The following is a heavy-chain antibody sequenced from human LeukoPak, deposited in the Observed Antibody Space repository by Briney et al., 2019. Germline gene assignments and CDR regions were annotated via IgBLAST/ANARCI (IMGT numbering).Heavy chain of an antibody. CDR3: TKGTPFAY. CDR2: IYGGGRT. J-gene: IGHJ4*02. Sequence: QSGGSLRLSCAASGFTVINNYMSWVRQAPGKGLEWVSLIYGGGRTYYADSVKGRFTISRDDSKNTAYLQMNSLQTEDTAVYYCTKGTPFAYWGQGTLVTVSS. CDR1: GFTVINNY. V-gene: IGHV3-66*01.